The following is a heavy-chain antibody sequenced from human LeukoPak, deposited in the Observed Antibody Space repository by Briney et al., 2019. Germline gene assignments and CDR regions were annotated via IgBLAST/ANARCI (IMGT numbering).Heavy chain of an antibody. CDR2: ISSSGSTI. D-gene: IGHD1-26*01. J-gene: IGHJ3*02. CDR3: ARGVGLDVNAFDI. Sequence: PGRSLRLSCAASGFTFSSYAMHWVRQAPGKGLEWVSYISSSGSTIYYADSVKGRFTISRDNAKNSLYLQMNSLRAEDTAVYYCARGVGLDVNAFDIWGQGTMVTVSS. CDR1: GFTFSSYA. V-gene: IGHV3-48*04.